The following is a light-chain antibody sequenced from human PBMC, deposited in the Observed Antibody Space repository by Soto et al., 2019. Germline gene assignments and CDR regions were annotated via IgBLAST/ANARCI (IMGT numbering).Light chain of an antibody. CDR2: TAS. V-gene: IGKV1-9*01. Sequence: DIQLTQSQSFLSASVGDRVTFTCRASLGIRTFSAWYQQRPGEAPKLLIHTASTLQSGVPSRFSGSGSGTEFTLTISSVKPEDSATYYCQQLISYPITFGQGTRLEI. J-gene: IGKJ5*01. CDR1: LGIRTF. CDR3: QQLISYPIT.